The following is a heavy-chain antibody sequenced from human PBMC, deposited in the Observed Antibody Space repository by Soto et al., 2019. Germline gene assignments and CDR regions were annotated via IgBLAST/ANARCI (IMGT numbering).Heavy chain of an antibody. CDR3: ARVTKQLVSRSAFDI. Sequence: QVQLQESGPGLVKPSQTLSLTCTVSGGSISSGGYYWSWIRQHPGKGLEWIGYVYYSGSTYYNPSLKSRVTISVDTSKNQFSLKLSSVTAADTAVYYCARVTKQLVSRSAFDIWGQGTMVTVSS. D-gene: IGHD6-13*01. CDR1: GGSISSGGYY. J-gene: IGHJ3*02. V-gene: IGHV4-31*03. CDR2: VYYSGST.